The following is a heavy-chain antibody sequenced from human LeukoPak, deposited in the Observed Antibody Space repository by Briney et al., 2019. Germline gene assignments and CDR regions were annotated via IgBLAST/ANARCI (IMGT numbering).Heavy chain of an antibody. D-gene: IGHD2-21*02. CDR2: IKSKTDGGTT. Sequence: AGGSLRLSCAASGFTFSNAWMSWVRQAPGKGLEWVGRIKSKTDGGTTDYAAPVKGRFTISRDDSKNTLYLQMNSLKTEDTAVYYCTTAGRDSYCGGDCGYYYGMDVWGQGTTVTVSS. CDR3: TTAGRDSYCGGDCGYYYGMDV. J-gene: IGHJ6*02. CDR1: GFTFSNAW. V-gene: IGHV3-15*01.